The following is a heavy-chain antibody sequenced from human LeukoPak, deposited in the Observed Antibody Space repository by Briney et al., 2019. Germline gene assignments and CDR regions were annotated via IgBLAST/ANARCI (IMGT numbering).Heavy chain of an antibody. CDR2: IHHSGST. V-gene: IGHV4-38-2*02. CDR1: GYSISSGYY. Sequence: SETLSLTCIVSGYSISSGYYWGWIRQPPGKGLEWIGMIHHSGSTYYNPSLKSRVTISVDTSKNQFSLKLSSVTAADTAVHYCARGRYYFDYWGQGTLVTVSS. J-gene: IGHJ4*02. CDR3: ARGRYYFDY.